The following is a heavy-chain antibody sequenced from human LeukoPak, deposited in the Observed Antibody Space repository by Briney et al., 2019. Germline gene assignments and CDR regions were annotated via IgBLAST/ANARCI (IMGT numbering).Heavy chain of an antibody. Sequence: SVKVSCKASGGTFSSYAISWVRQAPGQGLEWMGGIIPIFGTANYAQKFQGRVTMTRDTSTSTVYMELSSLRSEDTAVYYCARGPRITMVRGGQWYYYMDVWGKGTTVTISS. CDR2: IIPIFGTA. D-gene: IGHD3-10*01. CDR3: ARGPRITMVRGGQWYYYMDV. J-gene: IGHJ6*03. V-gene: IGHV1-69*05. CDR1: GGTFSSYA.